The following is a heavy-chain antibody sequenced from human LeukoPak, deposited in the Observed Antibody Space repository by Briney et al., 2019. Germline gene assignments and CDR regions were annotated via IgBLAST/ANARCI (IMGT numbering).Heavy chain of an antibody. J-gene: IGHJ4*02. Sequence: PGGSLRLSCAASGFTFSSYSMNWVRQAPGKGLEWVSYISSSSSTIYYADSVKGRFTISRDNAKNSLYLQMNSLRAEDTAVYYCARGPFLTYWGQGTLVTVSS. CDR2: ISSSSSTI. D-gene: IGHD2/OR15-2a*01. CDR1: GFTFSSYS. CDR3: ARGPFLTY. V-gene: IGHV3-48*04.